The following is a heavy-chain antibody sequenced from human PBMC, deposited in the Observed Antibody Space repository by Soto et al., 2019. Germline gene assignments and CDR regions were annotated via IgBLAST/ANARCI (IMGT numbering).Heavy chain of an antibody. J-gene: IGHJ4*02. V-gene: IGHV4-30-4*01. CDR1: GGSIGRGDYY. Sequence: PSETLSLTCTVSGGSIGRGDYYWSWIRQPPGKGLEWIGYIYYSGSTYYNPSLKSRVTISVDTSKNQFSLKLSSVTAADTAVYYCARGESAIAARPLYYFDDWGQGTLVTVSS. CDR3: ARGESAIAARPLYYFDD. D-gene: IGHD6-6*01. CDR2: IYYSGST.